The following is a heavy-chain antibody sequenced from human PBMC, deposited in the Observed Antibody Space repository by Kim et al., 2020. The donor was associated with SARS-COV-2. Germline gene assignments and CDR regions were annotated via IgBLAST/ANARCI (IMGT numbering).Heavy chain of an antibody. Sequence: ASVKVSCKVSGYTLTELSMHWVRQAPGKGLEWMGGFDPEDGETIYAQKFQGRVTMTEDTSTDTAYMELSSLRSEDTAVYYCATVSGKLLGATIFDYWGQGTLVTVSS. CDR3: ATVSGKLLGATIFDY. CDR1: GYTLTELS. J-gene: IGHJ4*02. D-gene: IGHD1-26*01. V-gene: IGHV1-24*01. CDR2: FDPEDGET.